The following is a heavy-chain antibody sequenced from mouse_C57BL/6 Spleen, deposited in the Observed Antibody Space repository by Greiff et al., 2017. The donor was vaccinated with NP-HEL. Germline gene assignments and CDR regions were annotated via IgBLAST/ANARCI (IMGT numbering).Heavy chain of an antibody. Sequence: EVQVVESGGGLVQPGGSMKLSCVASGFTFSNYWMNWVRQSPEKGLEWVAQIRLKSDNYATHYAESVKGRFTISRDDSKSSVYLQMNNLRAEDTGIYYCTGARWLLRPYYFDYWGQGTTLTVSS. CDR1: GFTFSNYW. CDR2: IRLKSDNYAT. D-gene: IGHD2-3*01. CDR3: TGARWLLRPYYFDY. J-gene: IGHJ2*01. V-gene: IGHV6-3*01.